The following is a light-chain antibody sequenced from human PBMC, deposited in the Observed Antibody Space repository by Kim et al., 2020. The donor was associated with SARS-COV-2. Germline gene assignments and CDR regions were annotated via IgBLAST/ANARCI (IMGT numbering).Light chain of an antibody. CDR3: HQYGSLPHT. CDR1: ESVRGAS. Sequence: IVLTLSPGTLSLSPGERTTLSCRASESVRGASLAWYQQKPGQAPRLLIYRASNRATGIPDRFSGSGSGTDFTLTISRLEPEDFSLYYCHQYGSLPHTFGQGTKLEI. V-gene: IGKV3-20*01. CDR2: RAS. J-gene: IGKJ2*01.